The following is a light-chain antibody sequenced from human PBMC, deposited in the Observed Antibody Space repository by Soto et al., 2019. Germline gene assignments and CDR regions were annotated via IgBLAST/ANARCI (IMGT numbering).Light chain of an antibody. CDR3: QQYNNWPPIT. V-gene: IGKV3D-15*01. CDR2: GAS. J-gene: IGKJ5*01. Sequence: EIVMTQSPATLSVSPGERATLSCRASQSVSSNLAWYQLKPGQAPRLLIYGASTRATGIPARFSGSGSGTDFTLTISSLEPEDFAVYYCQQYNNWPPITFGQGTRLEIK. CDR1: QSVSSN.